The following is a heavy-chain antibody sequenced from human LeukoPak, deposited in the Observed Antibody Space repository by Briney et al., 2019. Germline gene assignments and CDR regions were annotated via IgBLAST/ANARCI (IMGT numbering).Heavy chain of an antibody. CDR3: VYDSSGYPTPAFDY. D-gene: IGHD3-22*01. CDR1: GFTFSSYA. V-gene: IGHV3-23*01. Sequence: GGSLRLSCAASGFTFSSYAMSWVRQAPGKGLEWVSAISGSGGSTYYADSVKGRFTISRDNSKNTLYLQINSLRAEDTAVYYCVYDSSGYPTPAFDYWGQGTLVTVSS. CDR2: ISGSGGST. J-gene: IGHJ4*02.